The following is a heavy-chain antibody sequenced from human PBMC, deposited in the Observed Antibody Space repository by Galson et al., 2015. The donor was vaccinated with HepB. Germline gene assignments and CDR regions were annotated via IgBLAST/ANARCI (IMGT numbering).Heavy chain of an antibody. V-gene: IGHV3-30*04. Sequence: SLRLSCAASGFTFSNYSIHWVRQAPGKGMEWVAVTSFDGSDKYYADSVKGRFTISRDDSKNRVFLQMNSLRLEDTAVYYCARDPSIFAPLSHFDYSVQGTLVTASA. J-gene: IGHJ4*02. CDR2: TSFDGSDK. CDR1: GFTFSNYS. CDR3: ARDPSIFAPLSHFDY. D-gene: IGHD2/OR15-2a*01.